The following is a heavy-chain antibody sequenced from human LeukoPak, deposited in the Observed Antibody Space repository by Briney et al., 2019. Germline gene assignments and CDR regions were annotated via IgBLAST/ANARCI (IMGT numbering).Heavy chain of an antibody. Sequence: GGSLRLSCAASGFTFSSYGMHWVRQAPGKGLEWVAVIWYDGSNKYYADSVKGRFTISRDNSKNTLYLQMNSLRAEDTAVYYCAKELSSSWYSYYYMDVWGKGTTVTVSS. J-gene: IGHJ6*03. V-gene: IGHV3-33*06. CDR1: GFTFSSYG. CDR3: AKELSSSWYSYYYMDV. D-gene: IGHD6-13*01. CDR2: IWYDGSNK.